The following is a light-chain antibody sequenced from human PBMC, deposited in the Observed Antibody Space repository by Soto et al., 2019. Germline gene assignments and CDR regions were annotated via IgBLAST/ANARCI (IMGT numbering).Light chain of an antibody. CDR2: DAS. V-gene: IGKV3-11*01. Sequence: DIVLTQFPATLSLSPGEGATLSCRASQSVSSSLVWYQQKPGQAPRLLIYDASVRAPGIPARFSGSGSGTDCTLTISSLEPEDSAVYYCQQRSGWPPGYSFGQGTRLEIK. J-gene: IGKJ2*01. CDR1: QSVSSS. CDR3: QQRSGWPPGYS.